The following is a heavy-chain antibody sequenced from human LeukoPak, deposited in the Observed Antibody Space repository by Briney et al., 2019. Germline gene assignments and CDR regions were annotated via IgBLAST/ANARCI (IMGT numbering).Heavy chain of an antibody. CDR2: ISYDGSNK. CDR1: GFTFSSYS. CDR3: ARAGIAVAGPYYYYGMDV. Sequence: GGSLRLSCAASGFTFSSYSMNWVRQAPGKGLEWVAVISYDGSNKYYADSVKGRFTISRDNSKNTLYLQMNSLRAEDTAVYYCARAGIAVAGPYYYYGMDVWGQGTTVTVSS. V-gene: IGHV3-30*03. J-gene: IGHJ6*02. D-gene: IGHD6-19*01.